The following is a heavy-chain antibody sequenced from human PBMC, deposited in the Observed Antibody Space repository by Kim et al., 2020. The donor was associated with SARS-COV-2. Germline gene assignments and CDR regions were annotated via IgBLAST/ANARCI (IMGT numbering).Heavy chain of an antibody. CDR2: ISSSSSYT. D-gene: IGHD3-3*01. CDR1: GFTFSDYY. CDR3: ARDRTDYDFWSGYYRLASGYYYYYGMDV. Sequence: GGSLRLSCAASGFTFSDYYMSWIRQAPGKGLEWVSYISSSSSYTNYADSVMGRFTISRDNAKNSLYLQMNSLRAEDTAVYYCARDRTDYDFWSGYYRLASGYYYYYGMDVWGQGTTVTVSS. V-gene: IGHV3-11*05. J-gene: IGHJ6*02.